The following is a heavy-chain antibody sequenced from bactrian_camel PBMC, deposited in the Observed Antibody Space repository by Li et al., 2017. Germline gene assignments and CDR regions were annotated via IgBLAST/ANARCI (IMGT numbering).Heavy chain of an antibody. CDR2: IDGYGVT. CDR3: ASVCRPGVDGPLSSALYFY. J-gene: IGHJ4*01. D-gene: IGHD1*01. V-gene: IGHV3S26*01. Sequence: VQLVESGGGSVQAGGSLRLSCVASEYSAGSGWSFTSYCMGWFRQAPGKEREGVAAIDGYGVTMYAVSVKGRFTISKDYVGNTLYLQMNSLKPEDTAMYYCASVCRPGVDGPLSSALYFYWGQGTQVTVS. CDR1: EYSAGSGWSFTSYC.